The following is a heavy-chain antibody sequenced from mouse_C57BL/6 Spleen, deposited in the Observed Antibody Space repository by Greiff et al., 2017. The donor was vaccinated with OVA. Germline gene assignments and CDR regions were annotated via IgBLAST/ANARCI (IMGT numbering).Heavy chain of an antibody. D-gene: IGHD1-1*01. CDR2: ISSGSSTI. CDR1: GFTFSDYG. V-gene: IGHV5-17*01. Sequence: DVMLVESGGGLVKPGGSLKLSCAASGFTFSDYGMHWVRQAPEKGLEWVAYISSGSSTIYYADTVKGRFTISRDNAKNTLFLQMTSLRSEDTAMYYCARTAYYGSSYFDYWGQGTTLTVSS. CDR3: ARTAYYGSSYFDY. J-gene: IGHJ2*01.